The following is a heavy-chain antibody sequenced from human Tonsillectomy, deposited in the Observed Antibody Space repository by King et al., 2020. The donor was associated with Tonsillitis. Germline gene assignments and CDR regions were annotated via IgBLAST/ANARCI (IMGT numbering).Heavy chain of an antibody. Sequence: VQLVESGGGVVQPGRSLRLSCAASGFIFRSYGMHWVRQAPGKGLEWVAVIAYDGSNKYYADSVKGRFTISRDNSKNTLYLQMNSLRAEDTAVYYCARRFVEWLLRYDIHVWGQGTPVTVSS. V-gene: IGHV3-30*03. CDR3: ARRFVEWLLRYDIHV. CDR1: GFIFRSYG. J-gene: IGHJ6*02. D-gene: IGHD3-3*01. CDR2: IAYDGSNK.